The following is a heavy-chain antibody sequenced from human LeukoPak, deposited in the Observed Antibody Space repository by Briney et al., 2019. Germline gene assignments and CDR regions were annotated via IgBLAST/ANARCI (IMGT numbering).Heavy chain of an antibody. V-gene: IGHV4-59*08. CDR3: ARNVGWYTYDS. J-gene: IGHJ4*02. CDR2: IYGRGSN. CDR1: GDSLSRHY. D-gene: IGHD6-19*01. Sequence: SETLSLTCTLFGDSLSRHYWSWIRQSPGKGLEWIGYIYGRGSNHYDPSLRSGVTIPEDSSKNRFSLQLASVTAADTAVYYCARNVGWYTYDSWGQGTLVTVSS.